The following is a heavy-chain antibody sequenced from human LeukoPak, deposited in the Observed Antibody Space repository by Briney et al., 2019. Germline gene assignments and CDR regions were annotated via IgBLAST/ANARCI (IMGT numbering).Heavy chain of an antibody. J-gene: IGHJ5*02. CDR2: INHSGST. D-gene: IGHD3-10*01. V-gene: IGHV4-34*01. CDR1: SGSFSGYY. Sequence: SGTLSLTCAVYSGSFSGYYWTWIRQPPGKGLEWIGEINHSGSTNYNPSLKSRVIISVDTSKNQFSLKLTFLTAADTAVYYCARSYESGSYYNKWFDPWGHGTLVTVSS. CDR3: ARSYESGSYYNKWFDP.